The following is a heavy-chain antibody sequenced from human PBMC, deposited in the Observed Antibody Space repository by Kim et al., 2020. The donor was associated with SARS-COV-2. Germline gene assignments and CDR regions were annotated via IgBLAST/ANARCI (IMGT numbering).Heavy chain of an antibody. CDR2: A. J-gene: IGHJ4*02. D-gene: IGHD3-16*01. Sequence: ADYAQQCQGRFTITADESTSTVFMELSSLRSEDTAIYYCARVASLLGEDYWGQGTLVTVSS. CDR3: ARVASLLGEDY. V-gene: IGHV1-69*01.